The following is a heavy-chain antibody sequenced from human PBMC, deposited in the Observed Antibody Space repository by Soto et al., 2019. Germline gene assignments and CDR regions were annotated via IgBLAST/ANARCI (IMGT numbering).Heavy chain of an antibody. CDR1: GFTFNLHA. CDR3: ARENHKSVMIDFDY. Sequence: EVQLSESGGGLVQPGGSLRLSCAASGFTFNLHAMTWVRQAPGKGLEWVAVSGSIDYIYYADSVKGRFTVSRDNSKNVVYLPMNSLRAEDTAVYYCARENHKSVMIDFDYWGQGTLVTVSS. CDR2: SGSIDYI. V-gene: IGHV3-23*01. J-gene: IGHJ4*02. D-gene: IGHD3-22*01.